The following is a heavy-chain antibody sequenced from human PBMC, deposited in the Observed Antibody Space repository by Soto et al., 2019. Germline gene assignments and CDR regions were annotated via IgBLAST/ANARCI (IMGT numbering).Heavy chain of an antibody. CDR2: INAGNGNS. CDR1: GYPFSNYA. CDR3: ATSTCCSSSTCYQWYGMDV. V-gene: IGHV1-3*05. D-gene: IGHD2-2*01. J-gene: IGHJ6*02. Sequence: QVQLVQSGAEEKKPGASVKVSCKASGYPFSNYAMHWVRQAPGQRLEWMGWINAGNGNSKYSQKFQGRVTITRDTSANTAYMELDSLRSEDTAVYYCATSTCCSSSTCYQWYGMDVWGQGTTVTVSS.